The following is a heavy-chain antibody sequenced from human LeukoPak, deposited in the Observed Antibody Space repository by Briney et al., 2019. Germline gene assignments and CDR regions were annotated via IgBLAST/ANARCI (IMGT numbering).Heavy chain of an antibody. CDR2: IYYSGST. D-gene: IGHD2-2*01. CDR1: GGSISSYC. V-gene: IGHV4-59*12. CDR3: AKDFGVVPAANIFHQAFDI. J-gene: IGHJ3*02. Sequence: SETLSLTCTVSGGSISSYCWSWIRQPPGKGLEWIGYIYYSGSTNYNPSLKSRVTISVDTSKNQFSLKLSTVTAADTAVYYCAKDFGVVPAANIFHQAFDIWGQGTMVTVSS.